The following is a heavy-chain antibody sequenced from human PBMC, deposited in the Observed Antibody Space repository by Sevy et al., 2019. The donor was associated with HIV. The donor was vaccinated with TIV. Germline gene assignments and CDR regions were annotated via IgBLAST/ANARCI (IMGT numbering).Heavy chain of an antibody. CDR2: IGGYYGDT. CDR3: AKDFTTRGGSDY. J-gene: IGHJ4*02. V-gene: IGHV1-18*01. Sequence: ASVKVSCKASGYTFASYGISWVRQAPGQGLEWMGWIGGYYGDTNYAQKLQGRLTMTIDTSTSTAYMELRSLRYEDTAVYYCAKDFTTRGGSDYWGQGTLVTVSS. CDR1: GYTFASYG. D-gene: IGHD3-22*01.